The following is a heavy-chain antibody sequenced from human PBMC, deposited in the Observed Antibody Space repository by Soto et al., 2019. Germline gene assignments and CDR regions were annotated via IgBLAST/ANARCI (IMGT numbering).Heavy chain of an antibody. CDR1: GFTFSSYG. CDR3: ARDPYGYYDSSGYPALHFDY. D-gene: IGHD3-22*01. CDR2: IWYDGSKK. Sequence: AGGSLRLSCAASGFTFSSYGMHWVRQAPGKGLEWVAVIWYDGSKKYYADSVKGRLTISTDNSKNTLYLQMNSLRAEDTAVYYCARDPYGYYDSSGYPALHFDYWGQGTLVTVSS. J-gene: IGHJ4*02. V-gene: IGHV3-33*01.